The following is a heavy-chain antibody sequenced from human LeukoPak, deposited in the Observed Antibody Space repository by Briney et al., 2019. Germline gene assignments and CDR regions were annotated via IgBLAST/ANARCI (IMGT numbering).Heavy chain of an antibody. CDR3: ASIGSLVYYYYGMDL. Sequence: GGSLRLSCAVSGLTFSNAWMSWVRQAPGKGLQWVSYISSSGSTIYYADSVKGRFTISRDNAKNSLYLQMNSLRAEDTAVYYCASIGSLVYYYYGMDLWGQGTTVTVSS. CDR2: ISSSGSTI. J-gene: IGHJ6*02. V-gene: IGHV3-48*03. CDR1: GLTFSNAW. D-gene: IGHD3-10*01.